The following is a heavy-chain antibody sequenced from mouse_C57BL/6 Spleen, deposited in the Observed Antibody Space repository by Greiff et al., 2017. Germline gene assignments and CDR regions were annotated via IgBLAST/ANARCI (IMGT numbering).Heavy chain of an antibody. CDR1: GYTFTSYW. D-gene: IGHD1-1*01. CDR3: ARKGYYGSSHWYFDV. J-gene: IGHJ1*03. Sequence: VQLQQPGAELVRPGSSVKLSCKASGYTFTSYWMDWVKQRPGQGLEWIGNIYPSDSETHYNQKFKDKATLTVDKSSSTAYMQLSSLTSEDSAVYYCARKGYYGSSHWYFDVWGTGTTVTVSS. CDR2: IYPSDSET. V-gene: IGHV1-61*01.